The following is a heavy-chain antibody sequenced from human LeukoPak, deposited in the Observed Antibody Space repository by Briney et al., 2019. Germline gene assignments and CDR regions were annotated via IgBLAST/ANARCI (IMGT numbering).Heavy chain of an antibody. J-gene: IGHJ4*02. CDR3: ARGSSSCFDY. D-gene: IGHD2-2*01. CDR2: ISSSSSYI. V-gene: IGHV3-21*01. CDR1: GSTFSSYS. Sequence: GGSLRLSCAASGSTFSSYSMSWVRQAPGKGLEWVSSISSSSSYIYYADSVKGRFTISGDDAKNSLYLQMNSLRAEDTAVYYCARGSSSCFDYWGQGALVTVSS.